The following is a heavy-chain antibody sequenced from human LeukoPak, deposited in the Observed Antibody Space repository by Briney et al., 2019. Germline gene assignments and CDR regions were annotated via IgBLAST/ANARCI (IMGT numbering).Heavy chain of an antibody. D-gene: IGHD3-22*01. CDR1: GFTFSSYA. J-gene: IGHJ4*02. V-gene: IGHV3-64*01. CDR2: ISSNGGST. Sequence: GGSLRLSCAASGFTFSSYAMHWVRQAPGKGLEYVSAISSNGGSTYYANSVKGRFTISRDNSKSTLYLQMGSLRAEDMAVYYCARDSSGPLDYWGQGTLVTVSS. CDR3: ARDSSGPLDY.